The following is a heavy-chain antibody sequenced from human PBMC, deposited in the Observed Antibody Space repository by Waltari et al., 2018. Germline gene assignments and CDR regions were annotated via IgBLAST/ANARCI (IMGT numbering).Heavy chain of an antibody. J-gene: IGHJ3*02. Sequence: QLQLQESGPGLVKPSETLSLTCTVSGGSISSSSYYWGWIRQPPGKGLEWIGSIYYSGSTYYNPSLKSRVTISVDTSKNQFSRKRSSVTAADTAVYYCARAQLTISYNWNYVGAFDIWGQGTMVTVSS. CDR2: IYYSGST. D-gene: IGHD1-7*01. CDR3: ARAQLTISYNWNYVGAFDI. CDR1: GGSISSSSYY. V-gene: IGHV4-39*01.